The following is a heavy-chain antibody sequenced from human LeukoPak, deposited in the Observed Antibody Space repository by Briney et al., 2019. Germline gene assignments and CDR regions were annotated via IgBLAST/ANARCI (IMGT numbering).Heavy chain of an antibody. J-gene: IGHJ4*02. CDR2: IYYSGST. CDR1: GGSISSSYYY. V-gene: IGHV4-61*01. Sequence: SETLSLTCTVSGGSISSSYYYWSWIQQPPGKGLEWIGYIYYSGSTNYNPSLKSRVTISVDTSKNQFSLKLSSVTAADTAVYYCASKIYVWGSYRQGDYFDYWGQGTLATVSS. D-gene: IGHD3-16*02. CDR3: ASKIYVWGSYRQGDYFDY.